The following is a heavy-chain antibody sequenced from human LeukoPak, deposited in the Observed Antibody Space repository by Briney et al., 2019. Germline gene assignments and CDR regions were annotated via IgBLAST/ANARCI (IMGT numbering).Heavy chain of an antibody. CDR2: INHSGST. D-gene: IGHD7-27*01. Sequence: SETLSLNCAVYGGSFSAYYWSWVRQPPGKGLEWIGEINHSGSTNYNPSLKSRVTISVDTSKNQFSLQFSSVIAADTAVYYCMRHASGEPPRYWGQGTLVTASS. J-gene: IGHJ4*02. CDR3: MRHASGEPPRY. V-gene: IGHV4-34*01. CDR1: GGSFSAYY.